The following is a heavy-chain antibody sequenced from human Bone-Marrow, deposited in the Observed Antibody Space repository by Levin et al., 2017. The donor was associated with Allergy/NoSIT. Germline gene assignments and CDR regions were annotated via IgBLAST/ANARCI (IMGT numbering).Heavy chain of an antibody. J-gene: IGHJ5*02. CDR3: ARGRNWFDP. D-gene: IGHD5-24*01. CDR1: GFTFISYE. CDR2: ISNSGSFI. Sequence: SCAASGFTFISYEMNWVRQAPGKGPEWVSYISNSGSFIYYADSVKGRFTVSRDNAKSSLYLQMNSLRAEDTAVYYCARGRNWFDPWGQGTLVTVSS. V-gene: IGHV3-48*03.